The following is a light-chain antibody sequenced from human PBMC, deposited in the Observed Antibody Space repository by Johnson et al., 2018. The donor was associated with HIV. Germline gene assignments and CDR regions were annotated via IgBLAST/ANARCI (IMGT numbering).Light chain of an antibody. CDR2: DNN. V-gene: IGLV1-51*01. CDR3: GTWDTRLSAGHV. CDR1: SSNIGNNY. J-gene: IGLJ1*01. Sequence: HSVLTQPPSVSAAPGQKVTISCSGSSSNIGNNYVSCHQQFPGTAPKLLIYDNNKRSSGIPDRISGSKSGKSATLAITGLHPGDEADYDCGTWDTRLSAGHVFGTGTKVTVL.